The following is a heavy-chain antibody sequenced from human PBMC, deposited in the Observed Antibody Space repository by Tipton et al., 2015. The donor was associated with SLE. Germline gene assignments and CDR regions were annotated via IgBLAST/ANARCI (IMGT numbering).Heavy chain of an antibody. J-gene: IGHJ4*02. Sequence: SLRLSCAASGFMFTNYAMSWVRQAPGKGLVWVSRINTDGRTTTYADSVKGRFTISRDNAKNTLYLQMNSLRAEDAAVYYCIRDLAGREGYWGQGTLVTVSS. CDR2: INTDGRTT. CDR1: GFMFTNYA. D-gene: IGHD6-19*01. CDR3: IRDLAGREGY. V-gene: IGHV3-74*01.